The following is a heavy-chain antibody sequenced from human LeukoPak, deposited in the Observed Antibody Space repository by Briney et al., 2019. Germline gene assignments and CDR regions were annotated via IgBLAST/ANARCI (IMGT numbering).Heavy chain of an antibody. CDR3: GRDIATAVDY. D-gene: IGHD6-13*01. Sequence: GGSLRLSCTASGFTFSSYWMHWVRQGPGKGLVWVSRINSAGISTNYADSVKGRFTISRDNAKNTLYLQMNSLRAEDTAIYYCGRDIATAVDYWGLGTLVTVSS. CDR1: GFTFSSYW. CDR2: INSAGIST. J-gene: IGHJ4*02. V-gene: IGHV3-74*01.